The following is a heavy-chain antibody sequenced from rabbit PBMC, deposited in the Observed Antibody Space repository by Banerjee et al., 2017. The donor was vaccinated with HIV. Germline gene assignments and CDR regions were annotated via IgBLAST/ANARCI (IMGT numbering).Heavy chain of an antibody. D-gene: IGHD1-1*01. CDR1: GFSFSNKYV. CDR3: ARDWTSSSGFAFDL. Sequence: QQQLEESGGGLVKPEGSLTLSCTASGFSFSNKYVMCWVRQAPGKGLEWIACIYSSNGDKWYASWVNGRFTISRSTSLNTVDLKMTSLTAADTATYFCARDWTSSSGFAFDLWGPGTLVTVS. J-gene: IGHJ4*01. V-gene: IGHV1S43*01. CDR2: IYSSNGDK.